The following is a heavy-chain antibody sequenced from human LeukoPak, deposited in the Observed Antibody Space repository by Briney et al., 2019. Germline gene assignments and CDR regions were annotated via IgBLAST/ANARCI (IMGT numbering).Heavy chain of an antibody. CDR2: INHSGST. V-gene: IGHV4-34*01. CDR1: GGSINSYY. CDR3: ARGLVGGSFGL. J-gene: IGHJ2*01. D-gene: IGHD1-26*01. Sequence: SETLSLTCTVSGGSINSYYWSWIRQPPGKGLEWIGEINHSGSTNYNPSLKSRVTISVDTSKNQFSLKLSSVTAADTAVYYCARGLVGGSFGLWGRGTLVTVSS.